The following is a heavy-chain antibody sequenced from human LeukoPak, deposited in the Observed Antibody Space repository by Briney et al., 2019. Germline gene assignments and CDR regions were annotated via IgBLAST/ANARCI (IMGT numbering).Heavy chain of an antibody. J-gene: IGHJ5*02. D-gene: IGHD4-17*01. Sequence: PSETLSLTCTVSGGSISSYYWSWIRQPPGKGLEWIGYIYYSGSTNYNPSLKSRVTISVDTSKNQFSLKLSSVTAADTAVYYCARDVRYFYDPDYGDYGWFDPWGQGTLVTVSS. CDR1: GGSISSYY. CDR3: ARDVRYFYDPDYGDYGWFDP. CDR2: IYYSGST. V-gene: IGHV4-59*12.